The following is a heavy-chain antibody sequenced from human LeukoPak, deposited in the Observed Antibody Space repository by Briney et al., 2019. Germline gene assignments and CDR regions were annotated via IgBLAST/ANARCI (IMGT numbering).Heavy chain of an antibody. CDR3: ARDHVGGIAAAATARY. CDR1: GYTFTSYG. V-gene: IGHV1-18*04. D-gene: IGHD6-13*01. CDR2: LSAYNGNT. Sequence: ASVKVSCKASGYTFTSYGISWVRQAPGQGLEWMGWLSAYNGNTNYAQKLQGRVTMTTDTSTSTAYMELRSLRSDDTAVYYCARDHVGGIAAAATARYWGQGTLVTVSS. J-gene: IGHJ4*02.